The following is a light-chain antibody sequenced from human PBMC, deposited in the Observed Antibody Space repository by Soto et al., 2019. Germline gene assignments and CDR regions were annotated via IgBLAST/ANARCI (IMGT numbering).Light chain of an antibody. CDR1: QSVRSNY. CDR3: QHDDGSPRT. Sequence: ETVLTQSPGTVSLSPGERATLSCTTSQSVRSNYLAWYQQKPGQAPRLLIYGVFSRAAGIPDRFSGSGSGTDFTLTISGLEPEDSAVYYCQHDDGSPRTFGRGTKLEI. J-gene: IGKJ2*01. CDR2: GVF. V-gene: IGKV3-20*01.